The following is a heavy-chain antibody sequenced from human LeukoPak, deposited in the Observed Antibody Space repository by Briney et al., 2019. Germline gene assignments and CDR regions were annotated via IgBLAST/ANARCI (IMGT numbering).Heavy chain of an antibody. D-gene: IGHD2-2*01. CDR2: IYSGGST. V-gene: IGHV3-66*02. Sequence: GGSLRLSCAASGFTVSSNYMSWVRQAPGKGLEWVSVIYSGGSTYYADSVKGRFTISRDNSKNTLYLQMNSLRAEDTAVYYCARGGSDCSSTSFSPGFDYWGQGTLVTVSS. CDR3: ARGGSDCSSTSFSPGFDY. CDR1: GFTVSSNY. J-gene: IGHJ4*02.